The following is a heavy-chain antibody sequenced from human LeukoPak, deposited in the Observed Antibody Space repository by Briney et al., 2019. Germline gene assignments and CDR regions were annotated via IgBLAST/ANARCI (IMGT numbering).Heavy chain of an antibody. J-gene: IGHJ4*02. Sequence: PSETLSLTCTVSGGSISRSSYYWGWIRQTPGMGLEWIGSVSYSGNTDYNPSLKSRVTISVDTSKNQFSLKLSSVTAADTAVYYCARSGSYYVYFDYWGQGTLVTVSS. V-gene: IGHV4-39*07. CDR3: ARSGSYYVYFDY. D-gene: IGHD1-26*01. CDR2: VSYSGNT. CDR1: GGSISRSSYY.